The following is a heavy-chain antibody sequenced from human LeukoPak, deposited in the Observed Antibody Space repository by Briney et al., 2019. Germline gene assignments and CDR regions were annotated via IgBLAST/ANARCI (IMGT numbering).Heavy chain of an antibody. CDR3: ARDKVPGDS. V-gene: IGHV4-59*01. CDR1: RVSITSYY. CDR2: IYYSGST. Sequence: SETLSLTCTVSRVSITSYYWNWIRQPPGTGLEWSGYIYYSGSTVYNPPPKSRVTISVDASTNQFSLKLSSVTAADTDIYYCARDKVPGDSWGQGTLVTVSS. J-gene: IGHJ4*02.